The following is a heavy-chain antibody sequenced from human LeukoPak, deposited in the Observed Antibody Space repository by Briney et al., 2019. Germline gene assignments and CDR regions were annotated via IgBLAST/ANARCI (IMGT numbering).Heavy chain of an antibody. CDR3: ARRRHSGSYLIDY. CDR2: INHSGST. Sequence: PSETLSLTCAVYGGSFSGYYWSWIRQPPGKGLEWIGEINHSGSTNYNPSLKSRVTISVDTSKNQFSLKLSSVTAADTAVYYCARRRHSGSYLIDYWGQGTLVTVSS. J-gene: IGHJ4*02. D-gene: IGHD1-26*01. CDR1: GGSFSGYY. V-gene: IGHV4-34*01.